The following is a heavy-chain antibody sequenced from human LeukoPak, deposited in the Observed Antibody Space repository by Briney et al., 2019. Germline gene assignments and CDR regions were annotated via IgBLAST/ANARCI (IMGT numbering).Heavy chain of an antibody. CDR3: ARYESRPTMVRD. CDR2: IKEDGSEI. J-gene: IGHJ4*02. V-gene: IGHV3-7*01. Sequence: GGSLRLSCVASGFTFSNYWMNWVRQAPGKGLEWVANIKEDGSEINYVDSVKGRFTASRDNAKNSVYLQMNSLRADDTAVYYCARYESRPTMVRDWGQGTLVTVSS. CDR1: GFTFSNYW. D-gene: IGHD3-10*01.